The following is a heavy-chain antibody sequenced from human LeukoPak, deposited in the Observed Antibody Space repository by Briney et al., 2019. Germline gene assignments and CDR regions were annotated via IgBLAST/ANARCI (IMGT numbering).Heavy chain of an antibody. CDR3: AKLPAYYYDSSGYYHVNY. CDR1: GFTFSSYA. Sequence: GGSLRLSCAASGFTFSSYAMSWVRQAPGKGLEWVSAISCSGGSTYYADSVKGRFTISRDNSKNTLYLQMNSLRAEDTAIYYCAKLPAYYYDSSGYYHVNYWGQGTLVTVSS. D-gene: IGHD3-22*01. V-gene: IGHV3-23*01. J-gene: IGHJ4*02. CDR2: ISCSGGST.